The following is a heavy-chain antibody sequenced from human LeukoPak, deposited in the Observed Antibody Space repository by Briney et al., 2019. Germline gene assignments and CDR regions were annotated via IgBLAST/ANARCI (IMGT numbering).Heavy chain of an antibody. CDR2: ISYDGSNK. CDR1: GFTFSSYA. Sequence: GGSLRLSCAASGFTFSSYAMHWVRQAPGKGLEWVAVISYDGSNKYYADSVKGRFTISRDNSKNTLYLQMNSLRAEDTAVYYCARDGSGYLYYFDYWGQGTLVTVSS. CDR3: ARDGSGYLYYFDY. D-gene: IGHD5-12*01. V-gene: IGHV3-30*04. J-gene: IGHJ4*02.